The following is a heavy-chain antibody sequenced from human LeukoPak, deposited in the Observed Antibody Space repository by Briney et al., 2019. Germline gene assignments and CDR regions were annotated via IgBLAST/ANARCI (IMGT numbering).Heavy chain of an antibody. J-gene: IGHJ4*02. Sequence: QTGGSLRLSCAASGFTFSSYAMSWVRQAPGKGLEWVSIISAGGGSAYYGDAVRGRFTISRDNSKSTLYLQMNSLRVEDSAVYYCAKQRWPNQVCGDSGDWGQGTLVTVSS. V-gene: IGHV3-23*01. CDR3: AKQRWPNQVCGDSGD. CDR1: GFTFSSYA. D-gene: IGHD4-17*01. CDR2: ISAGGGSA.